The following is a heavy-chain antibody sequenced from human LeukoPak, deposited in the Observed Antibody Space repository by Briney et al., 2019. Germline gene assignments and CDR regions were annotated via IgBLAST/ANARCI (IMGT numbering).Heavy chain of an antibody. V-gene: IGHV3-23*01. CDR3: AKHLGSHSFLFYYMDV. D-gene: IGHD2-21*01. Sequence: GGPLRLSCAASEFTFSSFAMSCIRQPPGTGLEWVSTLSGSGGATYYADSVKGRFTTPRDNSKDTLYLQMDNLRADDTAVYYCAKHLGSHSFLFYYMDVWGKGTSVIVSS. J-gene: IGHJ6*03. CDR1: EFTFSSFA. CDR2: LSGSGGAT.